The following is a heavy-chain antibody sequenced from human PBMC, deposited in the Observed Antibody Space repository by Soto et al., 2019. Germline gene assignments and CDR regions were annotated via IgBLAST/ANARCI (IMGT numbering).Heavy chain of an antibody. D-gene: IGHD3-10*01. CDR2: VNPATCHT. Sequence: QVQLVQSGAEERKPGASVKLSCRASGYTFISYAIHWVRQAPGQRLEWMGWVNPATCHTEYSQKFQGRVTITRDTSETTGYMELSSLRSEDTAVYYCAREGWFIDEWGQGTLVTVSS. CDR1: GYTFISYA. CDR3: AREGWFIDE. V-gene: IGHV1-3*05. J-gene: IGHJ4*02.